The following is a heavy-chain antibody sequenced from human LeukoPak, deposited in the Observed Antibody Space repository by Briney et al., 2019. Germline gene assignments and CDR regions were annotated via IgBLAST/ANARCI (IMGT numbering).Heavy chain of an antibody. V-gene: IGHV1-2*02. CDR2: INPNSGDR. J-gene: IGHJ5*02. CDR1: GYTFTDYY. D-gene: IGHD3-10*01. Sequence: ASVKVSCKASGYTFTDYYINWVRQAPGQGLEWIGWINPNSGDRNYAQKFQDRVTMTRDTSISTAYIELNFLRSDDTAVFYCARGDYYGSPKVVAAWGQGTLVTVSS. CDR3: ARGDYYGSPKVVAA.